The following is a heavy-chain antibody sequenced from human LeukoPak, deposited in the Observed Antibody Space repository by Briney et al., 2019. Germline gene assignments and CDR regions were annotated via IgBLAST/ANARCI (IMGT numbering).Heavy chain of an antibody. CDR3: ASPGSGESPE. Sequence: SQTLSLTCTVSGGSISSGGYYWSWIRQPPGKGLEWIGYIYHSGSTYCNPSLKSRVTISVDRSKNQFSLKLSSVTAADTAVYYCASPGSGESPEWGQGTLVTVSS. D-gene: IGHD3-16*01. J-gene: IGHJ4*02. CDR1: GGSISSGGYY. CDR2: IYHSGST. V-gene: IGHV4-30-2*01.